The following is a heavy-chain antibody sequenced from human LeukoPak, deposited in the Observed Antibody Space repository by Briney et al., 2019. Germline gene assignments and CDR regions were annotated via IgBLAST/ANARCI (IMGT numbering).Heavy chain of an antibody. J-gene: IGHJ6*03. V-gene: IGHV1-69*13. CDR2: ISPIFGTP. CDR1: GGTFNRYT. Sequence: SVKVSCKASGGTFNRYTISWVRQAPGQGLEWMGGISPIFGTPNYAERFQGRVTITADESTSTVYMELSSLTSDDTAVYYCASDPGNSPSYYYYYMDVWGEGTTVTVSS. D-gene: IGHD4-23*01. CDR3: ASDPGNSPSYYYYYMDV.